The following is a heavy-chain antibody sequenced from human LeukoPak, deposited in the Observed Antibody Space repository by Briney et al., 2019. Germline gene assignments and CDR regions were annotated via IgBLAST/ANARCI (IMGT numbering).Heavy chain of an antibody. CDR3: VKHRYIQDYFDL. CDR1: DGSISSYY. J-gene: IGHJ2*01. D-gene: IGHD5-18*01. V-gene: IGHV4-59*08. CDR2: IYSTGST. Sequence: SETLSLTCTVSDGSISSYYWSWSRQPPGKGLEWIGYIYSTGSTNYNPSLKSQVTISVDTSKNHFSLKLRSVTAADTAVYYCVKHRYIQDYFDLWGRGILVSVSS.